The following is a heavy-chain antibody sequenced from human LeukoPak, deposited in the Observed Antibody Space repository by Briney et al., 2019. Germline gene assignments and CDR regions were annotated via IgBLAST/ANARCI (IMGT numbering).Heavy chain of an antibody. V-gene: IGHV3-23*01. CDR3: ARQSSATIVSAFAF. Sequence: QSGGSLRLSCAASGFTFSSYAMTWVRQAPGKGLEWVSATSGSGVSTYYADSVKGRFTISRDNSKNTLYLQMNSLRADDTAVYYCARQSSATIVSAFAFWGQGTMVTVS. J-gene: IGHJ3*01. CDR1: GFTFSSYA. D-gene: IGHD2-15*01. CDR2: TSGSGVST.